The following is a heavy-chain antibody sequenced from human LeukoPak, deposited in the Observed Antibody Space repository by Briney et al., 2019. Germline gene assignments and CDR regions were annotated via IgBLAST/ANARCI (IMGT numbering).Heavy chain of an antibody. V-gene: IGHV4-39*07. CDR1: GGSISSSSYY. Sequence: PSETLSLTCTVSGGSISSSSYYWGWIRQPPGKGLEWIGSIYYSGSTYYNPSLKSRVTISVDTSKNQFSLKLSSVTAADTAVYYCARVLGATTGPSYFDLWGRGTLVTVSS. J-gene: IGHJ2*01. D-gene: IGHD1-26*01. CDR3: ARVLGATTGPSYFDL. CDR2: IYYSGST.